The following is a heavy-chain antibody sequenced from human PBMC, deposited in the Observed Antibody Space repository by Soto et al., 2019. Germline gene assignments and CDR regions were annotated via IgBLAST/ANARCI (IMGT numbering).Heavy chain of an antibody. D-gene: IGHD6-6*01. J-gene: IGHJ6*03. Sequence: EVQLAESGGGLAQPGGSLRLSCAASGFTLSGYAMDWVRQAPGKGLEYVSGISSNGVGTYYANSVQGRFTISRDNSKNTVYLQMGSLRPEDMAVYYCARRARPDFYSMDLWGKGTTVTVSS. CDR1: GFTLSGYA. V-gene: IGHV3-64*01. CDR3: ARRARPDFYSMDL. CDR2: ISSNGVGT.